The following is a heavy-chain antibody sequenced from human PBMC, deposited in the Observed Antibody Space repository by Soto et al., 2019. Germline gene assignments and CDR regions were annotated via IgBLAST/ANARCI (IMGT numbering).Heavy chain of an antibody. CDR2: ISSSGSTI. D-gene: IGHD6-6*01. CDR3: AREEGIAARPDY. J-gene: IGHJ4*02. V-gene: IGHV3-11*01. CDR1: GFTFSDYY. Sequence: ASGFTFSDYYMSWIRQAPGKGLEWVSYISSSGSTIYYADSVKGRFTISRDNAKNSLYLQMNSLRAEDTAVYYCAREEGIAARPDYWGRGTLVTVPS.